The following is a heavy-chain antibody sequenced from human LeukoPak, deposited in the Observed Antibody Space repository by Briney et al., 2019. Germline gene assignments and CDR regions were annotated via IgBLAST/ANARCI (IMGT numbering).Heavy chain of an antibody. V-gene: IGHV3-7*01. Sequence: GGSLRLSCAASGFTFSSYWMSWVRQAPGKGLEWVANIKQDGSEEYYVDSVKGRFTISRDNAKNSLYLQMNSLRAEDTAVYYCARLSIAAADPFDYWGQGTLVTVSS. CDR3: ARLSIAAADPFDY. J-gene: IGHJ4*02. CDR2: IKQDGSEE. CDR1: GFTFSSYW. D-gene: IGHD6-13*01.